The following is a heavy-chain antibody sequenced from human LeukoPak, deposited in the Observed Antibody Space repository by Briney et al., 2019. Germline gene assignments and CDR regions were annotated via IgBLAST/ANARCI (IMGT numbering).Heavy chain of an antibody. CDR1: GYTFTSYY. J-gene: IGHJ3*02. V-gene: IGHV1-46*01. CDR2: INSSGGST. CDR3: AREPGGGKWELFRAFDI. D-gene: IGHD1-26*01. Sequence: ASVKVSCKASGYTFTSYYMHWVRQAPGQGLEWMGIINSSGGSTSYAQKFQGRVTMTRDTSTSTVYMELSSLRSEDTAVYYCAREPGGGKWELFRAFDIWGQGTMVTVSS.